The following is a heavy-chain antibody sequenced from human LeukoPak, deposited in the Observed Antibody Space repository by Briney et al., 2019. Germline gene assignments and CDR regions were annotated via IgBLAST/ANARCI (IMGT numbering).Heavy chain of an antibody. J-gene: IGHJ3*01. CDR1: GYTFTGYY. Sequence: GASVKVSCKASGYTFTGYYIHWVRQAPGQGLEWMGCIDPDSGGTKFAQKFQGRATMARDTSISTAYMELSRLRSDDTAVHYCAREYYDSSGQKYAFDVWGQGTMVTVSS. CDR3: AREYYDSSGQKYAFDV. CDR2: IDPDSGGT. V-gene: IGHV1-2*02. D-gene: IGHD3-22*01.